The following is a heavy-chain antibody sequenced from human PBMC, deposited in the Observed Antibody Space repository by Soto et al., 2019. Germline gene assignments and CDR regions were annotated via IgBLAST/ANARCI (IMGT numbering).Heavy chain of an antibody. CDR3: AKYSGSYPVYNGLSP. J-gene: IGHJ6*02. CDR2: ISASSDAA. V-gene: IGHV3-23*01. D-gene: IGHD1-26*01. Sequence: EVPLLESGGGLVEPGGFLRLSCAASGFPFCTSAMNWVGQAPGKGLEWVSIISASSDAAYYAESVKGRFASSRDNSKNTPYLQMNSLRAEDTAVYYCAKYSGSYPVYNGLSPWGQGTTVTVSS. CDR1: GFPFCTSA.